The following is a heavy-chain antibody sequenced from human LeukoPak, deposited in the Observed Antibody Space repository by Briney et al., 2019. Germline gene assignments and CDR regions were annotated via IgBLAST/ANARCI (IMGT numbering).Heavy chain of an antibody. Sequence: ASVKVSCKASGYTFTSYAMHWVRQAPGQRFEWMGWINAGNGNTKYSQKFQGRVTITRDTSASTAYMELSSLRSEDTAVYYCARSRGVRGVPFDYWGQGTLVTVSS. CDR1: GYTFTSYA. CDR2: INAGNGNT. D-gene: IGHD3-10*01. V-gene: IGHV1-3*01. J-gene: IGHJ4*02. CDR3: ARSRGVRGVPFDY.